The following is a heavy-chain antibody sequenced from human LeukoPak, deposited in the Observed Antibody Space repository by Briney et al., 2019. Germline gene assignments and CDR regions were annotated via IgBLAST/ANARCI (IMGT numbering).Heavy chain of an antibody. CDR3: AKSMFIDYSNIWPLDY. D-gene: IGHD6-13*01. V-gene: IGHV3-30*18. CDR2: ISNDGSQE. CDR1: TFTLNNYW. Sequence: PGGSLRLSCTASTFTLNNYWMSWVRQAPGKGLEWVAVISNDGSQENHADSVKGRFIISRDNPKNTLYLQMNSLRAEDTAVYYCAKSMFIDYSNIWPLDYWGQGTLVSVSS. J-gene: IGHJ4*02.